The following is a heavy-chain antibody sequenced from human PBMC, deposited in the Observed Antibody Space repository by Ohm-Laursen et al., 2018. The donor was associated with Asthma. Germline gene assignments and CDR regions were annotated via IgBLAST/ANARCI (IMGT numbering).Heavy chain of an antibody. CDR3: AREGIAARPVSPDYYYYGMDV. V-gene: IGHV7-4-1*02. D-gene: IGHD6-6*01. J-gene: IGHJ6*02. CDR1: GYTFTRFA. CDR2: INTNTGNP. Sequence: ASVKVSCKSSGYTFTRFAVNWVRQAPGQGLEWLGWINTNTGNPTYAQGFTGRFVFSLDTSVSTAYLQISSLKAEDTAVYYCAREGIAARPVSPDYYYYGMDVWGQGTTVTVSS.